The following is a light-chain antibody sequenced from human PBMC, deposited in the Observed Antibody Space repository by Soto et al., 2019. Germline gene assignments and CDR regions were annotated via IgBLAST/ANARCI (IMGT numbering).Light chain of an antibody. CDR2: SSN. J-gene: IGLJ3*02. Sequence: QAVVTQPPSASGTPGQRVTISCSGSSSNIGTNTVNWYQQFPRSAPKLLMYSSNQRPSGVPDRFSGSKSGTSASLAISGLQSEEEADYYCAAWDGSLNVVLFGGGTKLTVL. CDR1: SSNIGTNT. CDR3: AAWDGSLNVVL. V-gene: IGLV1-44*01.